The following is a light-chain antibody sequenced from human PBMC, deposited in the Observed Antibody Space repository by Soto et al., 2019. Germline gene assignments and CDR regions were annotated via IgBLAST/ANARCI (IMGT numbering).Light chain of an antibody. J-gene: IGLJ2*01. CDR2: EGT. CDR1: SSDVGTYNL. Sequence: QSALTQPASVSGSPGQSITIACTGTSSDVGTYNLVSWYQQHPGKAPKLMIYEGTKRPSGVSSRFSGSKSGNTASLTISGLQAEDEADYYCCSYAGSRIPVIFGGGTKVTVL. V-gene: IGLV2-23*01. CDR3: CSYAGSRIPVI.